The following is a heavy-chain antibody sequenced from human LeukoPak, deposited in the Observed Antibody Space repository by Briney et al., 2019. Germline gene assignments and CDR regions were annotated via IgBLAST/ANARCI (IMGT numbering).Heavy chain of an antibody. CDR2: IYSGGST. J-gene: IGHJ4*02. CDR3: ARGYVSLNWGYYFDY. D-gene: IGHD7-27*01. V-gene: IGHV3-53*01. CDR1: GFTVSSNY. Sequence: PGGSLRLSCAASGFTVSSNYMSWVRQAPGKGLEWFSVIYSGGSTYYADSVKGRFTISRDNSKNTLYLQMNSLRAEDTAVYYCARGYVSLNWGYYFDYWGQGTLVTVSS.